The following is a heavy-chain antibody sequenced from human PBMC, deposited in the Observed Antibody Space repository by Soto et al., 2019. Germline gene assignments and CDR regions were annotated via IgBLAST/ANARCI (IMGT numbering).Heavy chain of an antibody. Sequence: QEQLVQSGAEVKKPGASVRVSCKASGYIFINYYMHWVRQAPGQGLVWMGIINPSGGSTTYAQKFQGRVSMTRDTSTSTVYMQLSSLTSEDTAMYYCARGAAVAGGHNCFDPWGQGTLVTVSS. D-gene: IGHD6-19*01. J-gene: IGHJ5*02. CDR1: GYIFINYY. CDR2: INPSGGST. V-gene: IGHV1-46*01. CDR3: ARGAAVAGGHNCFDP.